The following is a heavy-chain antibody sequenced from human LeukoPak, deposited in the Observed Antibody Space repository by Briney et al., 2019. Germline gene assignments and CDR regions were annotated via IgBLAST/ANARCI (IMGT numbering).Heavy chain of an antibody. V-gene: IGHV3-48*03. D-gene: IGHD6-19*01. CDR3: ARDNPSGGSSGWTGLDY. CDR1: GFIFTNYE. CDR2: ISRSGSTV. J-gene: IGHJ4*02. Sequence: GGSLRLSCEASGFIFTNYEMNWVRQAPGKGLEWVSDISRSGSTVNYADSVKGRFTISRDNSKNTLYLEMKSLRAEDTAVYYCARDNPSGGSSGWTGLDYWGQGTLVTVSS.